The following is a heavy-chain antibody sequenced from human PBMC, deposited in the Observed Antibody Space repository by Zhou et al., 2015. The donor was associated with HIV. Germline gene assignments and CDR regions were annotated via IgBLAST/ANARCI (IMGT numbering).Heavy chain of an antibody. Sequence: EVQLVESGGGLIQPGGSLRLSCAASGFIVSSKYMSWVRQAPGKGLEWVSVIYSDGTTYYADSVKGRFTISRDNSKNTVYLQMNSLRAEDTAVYYCARDRSITGTTGGYWGQGTLVTVSS. V-gene: IGHV3-53*01. CDR1: GFIVSSKY. J-gene: IGHJ4*02. CDR2: IYSDGTT. D-gene: IGHD1-7*01. CDR3: ARDRSITGTTGGY.